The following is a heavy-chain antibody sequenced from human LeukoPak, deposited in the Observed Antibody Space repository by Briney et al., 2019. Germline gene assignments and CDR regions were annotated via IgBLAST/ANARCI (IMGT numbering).Heavy chain of an antibody. V-gene: IGHV3-23*01. Sequence: GGSLRLSCAASGFTFSSYTMSWVRQAPGDGLEWLSAINNRGSSTYYAGSVKDRFTISRDNSENTLYLQMNRLTVDDTAVYFCVKEWQTGDYFTSDYWGQGTLVTVSS. CDR3: VKEWQTGDYFTSDY. CDR1: GFTFSSYT. J-gene: IGHJ4*02. CDR2: INNRGSST. D-gene: IGHD4-17*01.